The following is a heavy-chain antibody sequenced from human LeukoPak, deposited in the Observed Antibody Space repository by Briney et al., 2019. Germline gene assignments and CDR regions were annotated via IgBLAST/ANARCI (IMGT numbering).Heavy chain of an antibody. CDR3: ARETVLRYLVAFDI. V-gene: IGHV3-11*01. D-gene: IGHD3-9*01. J-gene: IGHJ3*02. CDR1: GFTFSDYY. Sequence: GGALRLSCAASGFTFSDYYMSWIRQAPGKGLEGVSYISSSGSTIYYADSVKGRFTISRDNAKDSLYLQMNSLRAEDTAVYYCARETVLRYLVAFDIWGQGTMVTVSS. CDR2: ISSSGSTI.